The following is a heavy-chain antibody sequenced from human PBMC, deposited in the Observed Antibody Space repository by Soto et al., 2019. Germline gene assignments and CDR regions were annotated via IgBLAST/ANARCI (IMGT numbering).Heavy chain of an antibody. Sequence: ASVKVSCKASGYAFTGHYIHWVRQAPGQGLEWMGWINPNSGGTDSAQKFQGRLTLTRDKSISTAYMELSRLRSDDTAIYYCARDALGIPPTYWHHWGQGTLVTVSS. CDR3: ARDALGIPPTYWHH. J-gene: IGHJ4*02. CDR2: INPNSGGT. D-gene: IGHD3-3*02. CDR1: GYAFTGHY. V-gene: IGHV1-2*02.